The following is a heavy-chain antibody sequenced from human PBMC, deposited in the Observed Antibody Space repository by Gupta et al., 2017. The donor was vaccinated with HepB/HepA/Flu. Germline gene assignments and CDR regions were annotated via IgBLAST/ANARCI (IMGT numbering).Heavy chain of an antibody. J-gene: IGHJ4*02. CDR1: GFSLSSSGMG. D-gene: IGHD3-9*01. V-gene: IGHV2-5*01. CDR2: IYWNDDK. Sequence: QITLKESGPTLVKPTQTLTLTCTFSGFSLSSSGMGVGWIRQPPGKALEWLALIYWNDDKRYNPSLKTRLSITKDTSKNQVVLTMTNMDHLDTATYFCAHRYGSVDWFQQYFDYWGQGTLVSVSS. CDR3: AHRYGSVDWFQQYFDY.